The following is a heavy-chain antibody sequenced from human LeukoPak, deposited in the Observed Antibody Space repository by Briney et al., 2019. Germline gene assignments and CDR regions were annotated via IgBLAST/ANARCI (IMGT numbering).Heavy chain of an antibody. CDR2: INHSGST. Sequence: SETLSLTCAVYGGSFSGYYWSWIRQPPGKGLEWIGEINHSGSTNYNPSLKSRVTISVDTSKNQFSLKLSSVTAADTAVYYCARHKPPYYYGSGSYYRGFDCWGQGTLVTVSS. CDR1: GGSFSGYY. CDR3: ARHKPPYYYGSGSYYRGFDC. V-gene: IGHV4-34*01. J-gene: IGHJ4*02. D-gene: IGHD3-10*01.